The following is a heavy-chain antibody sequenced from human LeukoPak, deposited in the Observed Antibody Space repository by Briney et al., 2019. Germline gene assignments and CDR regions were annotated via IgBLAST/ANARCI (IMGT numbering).Heavy chain of an antibody. CDR3: ARDRDGGQQLVLLGY. V-gene: IGHV1-2*04. J-gene: IGHJ4*02. CDR1: GYTFTGYY. D-gene: IGHD6-13*01. Sequence: ASVKVSCKASGYTFTGYYMHWVRQAPGQGLEWMGWINPNSGGTNYAQKFQGWVTMTRDTSISTAYMELSRLRSEDTAVYYCARDRDGGQQLVLLGYWGQGTLVTVSS. CDR2: INPNSGGT.